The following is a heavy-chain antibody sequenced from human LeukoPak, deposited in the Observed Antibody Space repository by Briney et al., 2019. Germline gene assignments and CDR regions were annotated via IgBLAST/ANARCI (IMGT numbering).Heavy chain of an antibody. CDR2: IYYSGST. Sequence: SETLSLTCAVYGGSFSGYYWSWIRQPPGKGLEWIGSIYYSGSTYYNPSLKSRVTISVDTSKNQFSLKLSSVTAADTAVYYCARPRISYSSGWYRGDKDLPDDYWGQGTLVTVSS. J-gene: IGHJ4*02. V-gene: IGHV4-34*01. D-gene: IGHD6-19*01. CDR1: GGSFSGYY. CDR3: ARPRISYSSGWYRGDKDLPDDY.